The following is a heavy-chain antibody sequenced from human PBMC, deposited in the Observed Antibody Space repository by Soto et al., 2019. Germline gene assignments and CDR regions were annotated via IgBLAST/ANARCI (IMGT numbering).Heavy chain of an antibody. J-gene: IGHJ6*02. CDR1: GFSLNSNGMC. V-gene: IGHV2-70*13. Sequence: SGPTLVNPTQTLTLTCTFSGFSLNSNGMCVNWIRQPPGKALEWLALIDWDDDKYYSTSLKTRLTISRDTSKNQVVLTMTNMDPVDTATYYCAWTSALPLGYPHGMDVWGQGTTVTVSS. CDR3: AWTSALPLGYPHGMDV. CDR2: IDWDDDK. D-gene: IGHD7-27*01.